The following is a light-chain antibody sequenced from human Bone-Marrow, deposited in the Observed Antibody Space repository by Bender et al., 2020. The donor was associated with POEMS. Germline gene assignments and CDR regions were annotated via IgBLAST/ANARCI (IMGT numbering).Light chain of an antibody. Sequence: QSALTQPASVSGSPGQSITISCTGTSSDVGAYNFVSWYQQYPGKAPKVMIYEVTKRPSGVPDRFSGSKSGNTASLTVSGLQAEDEADYYCSSYERGGWVFGGGTKVTVL. CDR2: EVT. CDR3: SSYERGGWV. CDR1: SSDVGAYNF. V-gene: IGLV2-8*01. J-gene: IGLJ3*02.